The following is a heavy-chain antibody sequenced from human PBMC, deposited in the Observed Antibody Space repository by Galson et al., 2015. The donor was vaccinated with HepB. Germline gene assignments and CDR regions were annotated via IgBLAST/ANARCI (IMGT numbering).Heavy chain of an antibody. CDR1: GFTFSSYS. D-gene: IGHD2-2*01. V-gene: IGHV3-21*01. Sequence: SLRLSCAASGFTFSSYSMNWVRQAPGKGLEWVSSVSSSSSYIYYADSVKGRFTISRDNAKNSLYLQMNSLRAEDTAVYYCARDLCSSTSCYEMDVWGKGTTVTVSS. CDR3: ARDLCSSTSCYEMDV. CDR2: VSSSSSYI. J-gene: IGHJ6*04.